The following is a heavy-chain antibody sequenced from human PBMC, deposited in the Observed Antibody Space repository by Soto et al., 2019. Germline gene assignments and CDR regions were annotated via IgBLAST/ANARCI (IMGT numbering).Heavy chain of an antibody. J-gene: IGHJ4*02. Sequence: PSETLSLTCAVSGGSISGSDYYWVWLRQSPGRGPEWIGSVFYTGFTSYNPSLEIPVSVSVYTSKNQFYMKVSAVTDADTAVYYCASSQKGYSWHYFDHWGQGALVTVSS. V-gene: IGHV4-39*01. CDR2: VFYTGFT. D-gene: IGHD2-15*01. CDR1: GGSISGSDYY. CDR3: ASSQKGYSWHYFDH.